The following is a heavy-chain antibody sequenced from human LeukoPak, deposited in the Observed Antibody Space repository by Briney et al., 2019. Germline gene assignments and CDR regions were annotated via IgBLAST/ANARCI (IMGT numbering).Heavy chain of an antibody. Sequence: GGSLRLSCAASGFTFSDYGMHWVRQAPGKGLEWVAVISYDGSTKYYADSVKGRFTISRDNAKNSLYLQMNSLRAEDTAVYYCARDASAEFDYWGQGTLVTVSS. J-gene: IGHJ4*02. CDR1: GFTFSDYG. D-gene: IGHD3-3*01. V-gene: IGHV3-30*03. CDR2: ISYDGSTK. CDR3: ARDASAEFDY.